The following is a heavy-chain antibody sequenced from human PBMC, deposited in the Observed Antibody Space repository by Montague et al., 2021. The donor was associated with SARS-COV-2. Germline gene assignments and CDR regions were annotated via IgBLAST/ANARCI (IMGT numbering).Heavy chain of an antibody. D-gene: IGHD6-13*01. J-gene: IGHJ5*02. CDR3: VRAFSNSFKWFDP. CDR2: IRADGTTT. Sequence: SLRLSCAASGFTFSAYWMHWFRQAPGQGLEWVARIRADGTTTNYADSVKGRFTISRDNAQDTVYLHMTTLTAEDTAVYYCVRAFSNSFKWFDPWGQGTLVTVSS. V-gene: IGHV3-74*01. CDR1: GFTFSAYW.